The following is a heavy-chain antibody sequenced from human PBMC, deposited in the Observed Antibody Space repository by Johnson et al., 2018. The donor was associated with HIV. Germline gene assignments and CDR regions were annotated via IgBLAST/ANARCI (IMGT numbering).Heavy chain of an antibody. J-gene: IGHJ3*02. D-gene: IGHD3-16*01. Sequence: VQLVESGGGLVQPGGSLKLSCAASGFTFSGSAMHWVRQASGKGLEWVGRIRSKANSYATAYAASVKGRFTISRDNAKNTLYLQMGSLRAEDMAVYHCAKDVDRLLWGGDAFDIWGQGTMVTVSS. CDR1: GFTFSGSA. CDR2: IRSKANSYAT. CDR3: AKDVDRLLWGGDAFDI. V-gene: IGHV3-73*01.